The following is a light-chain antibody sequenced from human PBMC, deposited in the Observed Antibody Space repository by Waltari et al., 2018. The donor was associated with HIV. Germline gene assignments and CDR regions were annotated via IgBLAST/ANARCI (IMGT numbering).Light chain of an antibody. J-gene: IGLJ3*02. V-gene: IGLV2-14*01. CDR2: DVH. CDR3: SSYTPSHSLV. Sequence: AVTQPASVSGLPGQSTPLSCTGADSDFSLYKFVSWYQHHSGKPPRLILYDVHSRASGVSDRFSGSMSGNTASLTISGLEAEDEADYYCSSYTPSHSLVFGGGTKLTVL. CDR1: DSDFSLYKF.